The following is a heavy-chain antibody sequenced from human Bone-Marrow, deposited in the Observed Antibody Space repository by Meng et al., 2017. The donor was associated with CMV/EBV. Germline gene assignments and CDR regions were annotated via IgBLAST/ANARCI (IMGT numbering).Heavy chain of an antibody. CDR1: GYTFSGYY. Sequence: ASVKVSCKASGYTFSGYYIHWVRQAPGQGLEWMGWINPNSGGTNSAQKFQGRVTMTRDTSISTAYMELSSLRSEDTAVYYCAYLRATGYSSSWPYYYYYYGMDVWGQGTTVTVSS. J-gene: IGHJ6*02. CDR2: INPNSGGT. CDR3: AYLRATGYSSSWPYYYYYYGMDV. D-gene: IGHD6-13*01. V-gene: IGHV1-2*02.